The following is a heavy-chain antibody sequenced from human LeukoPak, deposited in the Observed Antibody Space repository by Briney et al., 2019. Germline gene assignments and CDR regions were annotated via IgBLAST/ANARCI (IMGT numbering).Heavy chain of an antibody. CDR1: GDSFSSNSVT. CDR3: ARRLTQYDCFDP. V-gene: IGHV6-1*01. J-gene: IGHJ5*02. CDR2: TYYRSTWYN. D-gene: IGHD2-2*01. Sequence: SQTLSPTCAISGDSFSSNSVTWNWIRQSPSRGLEWLGRTYYRSTWYNDYAVSVRGRITVNPDTSKNQFSLHLNSVTPEDTAVYYCARRLTQYDCFDPWGRGILVTVSS.